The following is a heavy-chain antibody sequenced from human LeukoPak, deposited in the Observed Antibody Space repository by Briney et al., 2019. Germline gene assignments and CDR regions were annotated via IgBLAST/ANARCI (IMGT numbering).Heavy chain of an antibody. D-gene: IGHD4-17*01. Sequence: ASVKVSCKASGGTFSSYAISWVRQAPGQGLEWMGGIIPIFGTANYAQKFQGRVTITADKSTSTAYMELSSLRSEDTAVYYCATAATVTTLAPNTFDYWGQGTLVTVSS. CDR1: GGTFSSYA. V-gene: IGHV1-69*06. J-gene: IGHJ4*02. CDR3: ATAATVTTLAPNTFDY. CDR2: IIPIFGTA.